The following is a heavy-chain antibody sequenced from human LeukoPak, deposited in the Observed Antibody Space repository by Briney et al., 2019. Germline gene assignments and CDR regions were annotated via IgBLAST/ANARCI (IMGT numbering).Heavy chain of an antibody. J-gene: IGHJ5*02. D-gene: IGHD6-13*01. CDR1: GGTFSSYA. Sequence: ASVKVSCKASGGTFSSYAISLVRQAPGQGLEWMGGIIPIFGTANYAQKFQGRVTITTDESTSTAYMELSSLRSEDTAVYYCARGSIAAAVLHWFDPWGQGTLVTVSS. V-gene: IGHV1-69*05. CDR2: IIPIFGTA. CDR3: ARGSIAAAVLHWFDP.